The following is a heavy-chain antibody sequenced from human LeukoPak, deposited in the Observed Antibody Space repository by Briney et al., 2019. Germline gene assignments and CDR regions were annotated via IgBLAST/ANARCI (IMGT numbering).Heavy chain of an antibody. J-gene: IGHJ6*02. CDR3: ARDLEYSSSWYLYGMDV. D-gene: IGHD6-13*01. CDR2: INPNSGGT. CDR1: GYTFTGYY. Sequence: GASVKVSCKASGYTFTGYYMHWVRQAPGQGLEWMGWINPNSGGTNYAQKFQGRVTMTRDTFISTAYMELSRLRSDDTAVYYCARDLEYSSSWYLYGMDVWGQGTTVTVSS. V-gene: IGHV1-2*02.